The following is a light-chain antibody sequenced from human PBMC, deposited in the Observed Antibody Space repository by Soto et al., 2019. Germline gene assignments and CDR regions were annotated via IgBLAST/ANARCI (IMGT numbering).Light chain of an antibody. CDR1: SSNIGAGYD. J-gene: IGLJ1*01. CDR2: GNS. CDR3: QSYDTRLSDYVFGPSYESSLSGYV. V-gene: IGLV1-40*01. Sequence: QSVLTQPPSVSGAPGQRVTISCTGSSSNIGAGYDVHWYQQLPGTAPKLLIYGNSNRPSGVPDRFSGSKSGTSASLAITGLQAEDEADYYCQSYDTRLSDYVFGPSYESSLSGYVFGTGTKVTVL.